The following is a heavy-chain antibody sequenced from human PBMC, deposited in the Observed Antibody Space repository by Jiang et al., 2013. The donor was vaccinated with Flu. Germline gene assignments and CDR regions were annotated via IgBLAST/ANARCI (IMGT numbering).Heavy chain of an antibody. CDR3: TKDSGRGIPYYDSWDGYLDY. V-gene: IGHV3-43*01. D-gene: IGHD3-3*01. Sequence: VQLLESGGVVVQPGGSLTLSCAASGFNLDGYSMHWVRQGPGKGLEWVSLVTWDGDRTYYADSVRGRFTISRDNKKNSLYLQMNSLRSEDTALYYCTKDSGRGIPYYDSWDGYLDYVGPGTLVHRLL. CDR1: GFNLDGYS. CDR2: VTWDGDRT. J-gene: IGHJ4*01.